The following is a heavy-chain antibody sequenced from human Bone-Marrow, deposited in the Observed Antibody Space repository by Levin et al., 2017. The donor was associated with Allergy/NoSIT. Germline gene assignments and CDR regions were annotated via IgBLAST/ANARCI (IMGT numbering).Heavy chain of an antibody. CDR2: ISYSGST. CDR3: ARSHDSTGYFN. V-gene: IGHV4-61*01. Sequence: SETLSLTCTVSGGSITERNYYWSWIRQPPGKGLEWIGYISYSGSTNYNPSLKSRVTISVDTSKNQFSLELSSVTAADTAVYFCARSHDSTGYFNWGQGTLVTVSS. D-gene: IGHD3-22*01. J-gene: IGHJ4*02. CDR1: GGSITERNYY.